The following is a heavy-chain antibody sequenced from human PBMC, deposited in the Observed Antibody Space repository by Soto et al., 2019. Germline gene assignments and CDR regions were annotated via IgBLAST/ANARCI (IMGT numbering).Heavy chain of an antibody. CDR2: IYHSGST. V-gene: IGHV4-38-2*01. J-gene: IGHJ6*02. Sequence: SETPSLTCAVSGYSISSGYYWGWIRQSPGKGLEWIGSIYHSGSTYYNPSLKSRVIISVETSKNQFSLKLSSVTAADTAVYYCARLAPIAAADGMDVRGQGTTVPVSS. D-gene: IGHD6-13*01. CDR1: GYSISSGYY. CDR3: ARLAPIAAADGMDV.